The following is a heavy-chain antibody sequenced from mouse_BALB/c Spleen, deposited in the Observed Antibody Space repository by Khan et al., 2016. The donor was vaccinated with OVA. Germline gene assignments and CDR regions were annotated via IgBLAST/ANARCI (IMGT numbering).Heavy chain of an antibody. Sequence: VQLKQSGPGLVKPSQSLSLTCTVTGYSITSDYAWNWIRQFPGNKLEWMGYISYSGSTSYNPSLKSRISITRDTSKNQFFLQLNSVTTEDTATXYCAGAGSRDFDYWGQGTTLRVAS. CDR3: AGAGSRDFDY. J-gene: IGHJ2*01. V-gene: IGHV3-2*02. D-gene: IGHD1-1*01. CDR1: GYSITSDYA. CDR2: ISYSGST.